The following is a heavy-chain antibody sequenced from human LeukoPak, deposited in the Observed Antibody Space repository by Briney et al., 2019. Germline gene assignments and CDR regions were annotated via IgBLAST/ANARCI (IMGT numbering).Heavy chain of an antibody. Sequence: PSETLSLTCTVSGGSISSGGYYWSWIRQHPGKGLEWIGYIYYSGSTYYNPSLKSRVTISFATSNYQFPLKLSSVTAADTAVYYCARDRGGWFDPWGQGTLVTVSS. CDR2: IYYSGST. V-gene: IGHV4-30-4*08. CDR3: ARDRGGWFDP. D-gene: IGHD3-16*01. CDR1: GGSISSGGYY. J-gene: IGHJ5*02.